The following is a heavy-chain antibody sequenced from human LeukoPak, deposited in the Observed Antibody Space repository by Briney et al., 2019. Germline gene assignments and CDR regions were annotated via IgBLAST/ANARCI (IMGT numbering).Heavy chain of an antibody. CDR1: GFTFSSYA. J-gene: IGHJ4*02. CDR2: ISFDGNKK. CDR3: ARDFSDHNPLYFFHY. Sequence: GGSLRLSCAASGFTFSSYAMSWVLQAPGKGLEWMTIISFDGNKKFYADSVKGRFTISRDNSKDTLYLQMNSLRAEDTATYYCARDFSDHNPLYFFHYWGQGTLVTVSS. V-gene: IGHV3-30-3*01. D-gene: IGHD1-14*01.